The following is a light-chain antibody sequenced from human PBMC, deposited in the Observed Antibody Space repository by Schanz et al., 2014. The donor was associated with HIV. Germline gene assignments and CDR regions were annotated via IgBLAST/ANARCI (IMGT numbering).Light chain of an antibody. CDR2: GDK. V-gene: IGLV1-40*01. Sequence: QSVLTQPPSVSAAPGQRATISCSGGALNLGHNFVSWYQQLPETAPKLLIFGDKNRPSGVPDRYSGSKTGTSATLAITGLQAEDEADYYCQSYDKSLSGPYVFGGGTKLTVL. J-gene: IGLJ1*01. CDR1: ALNLGHNF. CDR3: QSYDKSLSGPYV.